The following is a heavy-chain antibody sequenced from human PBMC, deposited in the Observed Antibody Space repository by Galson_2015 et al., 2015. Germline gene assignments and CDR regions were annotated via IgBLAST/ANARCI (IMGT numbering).Heavy chain of an antibody. D-gene: IGHD3-9*01. CDR3: ARDYDMLTGYYTSDLGY. CDR2: INAGDGNT. CDR1: GYTFTSYA. V-gene: IGHV1-3*01. Sequence: SVKVSCKASGYTFTSYAMHWVRQAPGQRLEWMGWINAGDGNTKYSQKFQGRVTITRDTSASTAYMELSSLRSEDTAVYYCARDYDMLTGYYTSDLGYWGQGTLVTVSA. J-gene: IGHJ4*02.